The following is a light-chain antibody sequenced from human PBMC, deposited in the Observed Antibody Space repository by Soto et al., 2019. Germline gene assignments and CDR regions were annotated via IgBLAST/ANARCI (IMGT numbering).Light chain of an antibody. V-gene: IGKV3-15*01. Sequence: EIVMTQSPATLSVSPGEKATLSCRASQTVSNNLAWYQQKPGQAPRLLIYFASTRATGIPARFSGSGSGTEFTLTISSLQSEDFGVYYCQQRTNWPPLTFGGGTRVEIK. CDR3: QQRTNWPPLT. CDR1: QTVSNN. CDR2: FAS. J-gene: IGKJ4*01.